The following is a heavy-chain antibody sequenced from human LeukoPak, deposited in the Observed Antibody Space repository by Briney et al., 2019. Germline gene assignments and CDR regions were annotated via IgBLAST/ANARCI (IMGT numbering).Heavy chain of an antibody. V-gene: IGHV4-59*01. J-gene: IGHJ3*02. CDR1: GGSISSYY. D-gene: IGHD3-3*01. CDR3: ARGGYDFWSGYLDAFDI. Sequence: SETLSLTCTVSGGSISSYYWSWIRQPPGKGLEWIGYIYYSGSTNYNPSHKSRVTISVDTSKNQFSLKLSSVTAADTAVYYCARGGYDFWSGYLDAFDIWGQGTMVTVSS. CDR2: IYYSGST.